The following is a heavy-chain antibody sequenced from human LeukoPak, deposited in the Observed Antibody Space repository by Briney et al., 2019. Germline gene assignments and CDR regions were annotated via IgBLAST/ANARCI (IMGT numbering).Heavy chain of an antibody. CDR1: GFTVSSNY. CDR2: IYSGGST. J-gene: IGHJ6*03. Sequence: GGSLRLSCAASGFTVSSNYMSWVRQAPGKRLEWVSVIYSGGSTYYADSVKGRFTISRDNSKNTLYLQMNSLRAEDTAVYYCARVTVYGDYGGGYYMDVWGKGTTVTVSS. D-gene: IGHD4-17*01. CDR3: ARVTVYGDYGGGYYMDV. V-gene: IGHV3-53*01.